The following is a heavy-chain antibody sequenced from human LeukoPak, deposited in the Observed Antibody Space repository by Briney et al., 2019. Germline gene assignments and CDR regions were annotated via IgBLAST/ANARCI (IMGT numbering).Heavy chain of an antibody. CDR3: ARDSYYDFWSGYYGSRNYYYMDV. Sequence: GASVKVSCKASGYTFTSYGISWVRQAPGQGLEWVGWISAFNGNTNYAQKLQGRVTMTTDTSTSTAYMELRSLRSDDTAVYYCARDSYYDFWSGYYGSRNYYYMDVWGKGTTVTVSS. V-gene: IGHV1-18*01. CDR2: ISAFNGNT. J-gene: IGHJ6*03. CDR1: GYTFTSYG. D-gene: IGHD3-3*01.